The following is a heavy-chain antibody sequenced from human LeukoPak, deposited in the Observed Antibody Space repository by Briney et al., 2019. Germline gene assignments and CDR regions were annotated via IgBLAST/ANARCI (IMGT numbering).Heavy chain of an antibody. J-gene: IGHJ1*01. CDR1: GFTFSSYG. CDR2: ISYDGSNK. D-gene: IGHD3-22*01. V-gene: IGHV3-30*18. Sequence: GGSLRLSCAASGFTFSSYGMHWVRQAPGKGLEWVAVISYDGSNKYYADSVKGRFTISRDNSKNTLYLQMNSLRAEDTAVYYCAKVFDSSGYYPPFQHWGQGTLVTVSS. CDR3: AKVFDSSGYYPPFQH.